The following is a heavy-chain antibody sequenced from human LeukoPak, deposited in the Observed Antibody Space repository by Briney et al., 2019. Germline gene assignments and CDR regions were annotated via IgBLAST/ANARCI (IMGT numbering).Heavy chain of an antibody. V-gene: IGHV3-21*01. CDR2: ISSSSSYI. CDR1: GFTFSSYS. D-gene: IGHD3-3*01. J-gene: IGHJ4*02. CDR3: AGGVVRFLGWLLYNFDY. Sequence: GSLRLSCAASGFTFSSYSMNWVRQAPGKGLEWVSSISSSSSYIYYADSVKGRFTISRDNAKNSLYLQMNSLRAEDTAVYYCAGGVVRFLGWLLYNFDYWGQGTLVTVSS.